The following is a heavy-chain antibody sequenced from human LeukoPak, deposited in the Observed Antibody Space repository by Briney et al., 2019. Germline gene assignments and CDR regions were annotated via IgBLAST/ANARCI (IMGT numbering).Heavy chain of an antibody. V-gene: IGHV1-18*01. J-gene: IGHJ3*02. Sequence: ASVKVSCKASGYTFTSNGISWVRQAPGQGLEWMGWISAYNGNTNYEQKLQGRVTMTTDTSTSTAYMELRSLRAEDTALYYCAKDLLWFGESYDAFDIWGQGTMVTVSS. D-gene: IGHD3-10*01. CDR3: AKDLLWFGESYDAFDI. CDR2: ISAYNGNT. CDR1: GYTFTSNG.